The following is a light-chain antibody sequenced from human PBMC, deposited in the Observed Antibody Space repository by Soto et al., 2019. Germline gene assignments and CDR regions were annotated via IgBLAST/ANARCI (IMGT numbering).Light chain of an antibody. J-gene: IGLJ2*01. CDR2: ANI. CDR3: QSYDNSLSGWV. CDR1: TSNIGSGYD. V-gene: IGLV1-40*01. Sequence: QPVLTQPTSVSVAPGQGVTISCTGSTSNIGSGYDVHWYQQVPGLAPKLLIYANINRPSGVPDRFSGSKSGTSASLAITGLQAEDEADYYCQSYDNSLSGWVFGGGTKLTVL.